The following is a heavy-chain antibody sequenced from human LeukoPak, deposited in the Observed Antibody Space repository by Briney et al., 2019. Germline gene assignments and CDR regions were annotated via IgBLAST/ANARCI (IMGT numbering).Heavy chain of an antibody. D-gene: IGHD6-19*01. Sequence: SETLSLTCIVSGGSISNSWNWIRQSPGKGLEWVGYISNSGTTSHNPSLKSRVTISVDTSKNQLSLKLTSVTAADTAVYYCARWDDSAWGFGNWGPGTLVTVSS. CDR3: ARWDDSAWGFGN. J-gene: IGHJ4*02. CDR2: ISNSGTT. V-gene: IGHV4-59*08. CDR1: GGSISNS.